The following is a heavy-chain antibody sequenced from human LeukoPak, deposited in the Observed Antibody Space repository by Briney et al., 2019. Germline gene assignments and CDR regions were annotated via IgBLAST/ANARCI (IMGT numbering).Heavy chain of an antibody. D-gene: IGHD6-19*01. J-gene: IGHJ4*02. CDR1: GFTFSSYA. Sequence: GRSLRLSCTASGFTFSSYAMHWVRQAPGKGLEWAAFISYEGSNKYYADSVKGRFTISRDNSKNTLYLQMNSLRTEDTAVYYCARGEQWLIRGSFDYWGQGTLVTVSS. CDR2: ISYEGSNK. CDR3: ARGEQWLIRGSFDY. V-gene: IGHV3-30-3*01.